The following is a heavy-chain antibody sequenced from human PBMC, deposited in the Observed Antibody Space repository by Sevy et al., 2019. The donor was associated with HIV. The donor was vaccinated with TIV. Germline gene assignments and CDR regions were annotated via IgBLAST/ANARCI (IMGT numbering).Heavy chain of an antibody. J-gene: IGHJ4*02. Sequence: GGSLRLSCAASGFTFSSYAMSWVRQAPGKGLEWVSAISGSGGSTYYADSVKGRFTISRDNSKNTLYLQMNSLRAEETAVYYCAKPPTGYGSGSYTYYFDYWGQGTLVTVSS. CDR1: GFTFSSYA. CDR3: AKPPTGYGSGSYTYYFDY. CDR2: ISGSGGST. V-gene: IGHV3-23*01. D-gene: IGHD3-10*01.